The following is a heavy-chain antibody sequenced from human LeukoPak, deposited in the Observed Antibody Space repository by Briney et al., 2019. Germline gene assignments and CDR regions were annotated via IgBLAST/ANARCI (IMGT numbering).Heavy chain of an antibody. Sequence: PSETLSLTCTVSGGSISSGGYYWSWIRQHPGKGLEWIGYIYYSGSTNYNPSLKSRVTISVDTSKNQFSLKLSSVTAADTAVYYCARGREDTAMEDYWGQGTLVTVSS. CDR3: ARGREDTAMEDY. CDR1: GGSISSGGYY. CDR2: IYYSGST. V-gene: IGHV4-31*03. J-gene: IGHJ4*02. D-gene: IGHD5-18*01.